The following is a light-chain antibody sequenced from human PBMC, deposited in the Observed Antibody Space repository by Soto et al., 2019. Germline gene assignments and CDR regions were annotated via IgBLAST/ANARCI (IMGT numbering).Light chain of an antibody. Sequence: EIVLTQSPGTLSLSPGERATLSCRASQSVRNNYLAWYQQKPGQAPRLLIYDASSRATGIPDSFSGGGSGTDFTLTISRLEPEDFAVYYCQQFSSNPLTFGGGTKVDIK. CDR2: DAS. CDR3: QQFSSNPLT. CDR1: QSVRNNY. V-gene: IGKV3-20*01. J-gene: IGKJ4*01.